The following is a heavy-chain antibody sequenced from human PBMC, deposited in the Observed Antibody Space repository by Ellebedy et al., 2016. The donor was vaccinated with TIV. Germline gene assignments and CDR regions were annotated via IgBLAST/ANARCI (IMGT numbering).Heavy chain of an antibody. D-gene: IGHD4-17*01. Sequence: MPSETLSLTCGVSGGSISSTNWWSWVRQPPGKGLEWIGEIYHSGSTNYNPSLKSRVTISVDKSKNQFSLKLSSVTAADTAVYYCARRQAYGDYEYTFDIWGQGTMVTVSS. CDR2: IYHSGST. V-gene: IGHV4-4*02. J-gene: IGHJ3*02. CDR1: GGSISSTNW. CDR3: ARRQAYGDYEYTFDI.